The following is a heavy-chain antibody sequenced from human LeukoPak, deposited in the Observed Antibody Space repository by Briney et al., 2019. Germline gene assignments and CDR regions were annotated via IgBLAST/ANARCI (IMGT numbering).Heavy chain of an antibody. J-gene: IGHJ4*02. CDR3: ARYFGGGRATNGFDY. CDR2: ISAYNGNT. Sequence: GASVKVSCKASGYTFTSYGISWVRQAPGQGLEWMGWISAYNGNTNYAQKPQGRVTMTTDTSTSTAYMELRSLRSDDTAVYYCARYFGGGRATNGFDYWGQGTLVTVSS. V-gene: IGHV1-18*01. D-gene: IGHD2-8*01. CDR1: GYTFTSYG.